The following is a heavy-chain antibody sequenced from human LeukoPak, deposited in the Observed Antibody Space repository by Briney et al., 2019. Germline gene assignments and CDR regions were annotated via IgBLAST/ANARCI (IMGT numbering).Heavy chain of an antibody. Sequence: GGSLRLSCVASGFMFSVYGMHWVRQAPGKGLEWVAVIWNDGSNKYYADSVKGRFTISRDNSKNTLYLQMNSLRAEDTAVYSCARASGPFDYWGQGTLVTVTS. J-gene: IGHJ4*02. CDR3: ARASGPFDY. V-gene: IGHV3-33*01. D-gene: IGHD3-10*01. CDR1: GFMFSVYG. CDR2: IWNDGSNK.